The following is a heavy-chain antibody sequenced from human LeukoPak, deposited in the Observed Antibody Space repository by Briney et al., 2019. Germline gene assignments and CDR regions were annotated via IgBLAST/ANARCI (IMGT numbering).Heavy chain of an antibody. J-gene: IGHJ4*02. CDR1: GFTFTCCW. CDR3: AGVPGVTRYFDS. V-gene: IGHV3-7*01. D-gene: IGHD4-23*01. CDR2: IKQDGREE. Sequence: GGSLRLSGAASGFTFTCCWMSWVRQTPGKGLEWVASIKQDGREEFYADSVKGRFTISRDNAKNSLYLQVNSLRAEDTAVYYCAGVPGVTRYFDSWGQGILVTVSS.